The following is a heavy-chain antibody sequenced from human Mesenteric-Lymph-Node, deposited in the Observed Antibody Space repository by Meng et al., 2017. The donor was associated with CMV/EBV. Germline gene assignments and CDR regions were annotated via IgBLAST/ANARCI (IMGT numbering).Heavy chain of an antibody. CDR3: ARLPYDSRSGFPPYYFDY. Sequence: GESLKISCAASGFTFSSYAMSWVRQAPGKGLEWVSYISSSGSTIYYADSVKARFTISRDNSRNSLYLQMNSLRAEDTAVYYCARLPYDSRSGFPPYYFDYWGPGMLVTVSS. V-gene: IGHV3-48*04. D-gene: IGHD3-3*01. J-gene: IGHJ4*02. CDR1: GFTFSSYA. CDR2: ISSSGSTI.